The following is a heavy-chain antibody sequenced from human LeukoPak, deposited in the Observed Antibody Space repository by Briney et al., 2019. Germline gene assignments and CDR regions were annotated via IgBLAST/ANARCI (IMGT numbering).Heavy chain of an antibody. V-gene: IGHV4-59*01. J-gene: IGHJ4*02. CDR1: GGSISSYY. D-gene: IGHD6-19*01. Sequence: SETLSLTCTVSGGSISSYYWSWIRQPPGKGLEWIGYIYYSGSTNYNPSLKSRVTISVDTSKNEFCLRLSSVTAADTAVYYCARVGSGWYIDYWGQGTLVTVSS. CDR3: ARVGSGWYIDY. CDR2: IYYSGST.